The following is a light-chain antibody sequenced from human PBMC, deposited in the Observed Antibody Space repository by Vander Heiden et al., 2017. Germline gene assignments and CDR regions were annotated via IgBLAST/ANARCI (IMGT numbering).Light chain of an antibody. CDR1: QSVLYSHSDKNY. Sequence: DIVMTQSPDSLAVSLRERATINCKSSQSVLYSHSDKNYLAWFQQKPGQPPRLLISWASTRESGVPDRFSGGGSGTDFTLTISSLEAEDVAVYYCQQHDSTPRTFGQGTKVEIK. CDR3: QQHDSTPRT. CDR2: WAS. J-gene: IGKJ1*01. V-gene: IGKV4-1*01.